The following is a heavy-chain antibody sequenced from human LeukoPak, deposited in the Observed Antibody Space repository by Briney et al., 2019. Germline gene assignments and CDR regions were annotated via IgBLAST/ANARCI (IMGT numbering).Heavy chain of an antibody. CDR2: ISGSGGST. J-gene: IGHJ6*02. CDR3: AKARDPTPYGMDV. Sequence: GESLRLSCAASGFTFSSYAMSWVRQAPGKGLEWVSAISGSGGSTYYADSVKGRFTISRDNSKNTLYLQMNSLRAEDTAVYYCAKARDPTPYGMDVWGQGTTVTVSS. V-gene: IGHV3-23*01. CDR1: GFTFSSYA.